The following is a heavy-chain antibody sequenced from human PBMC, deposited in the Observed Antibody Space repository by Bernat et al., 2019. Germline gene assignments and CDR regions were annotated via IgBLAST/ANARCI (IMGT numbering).Heavy chain of an antibody. D-gene: IGHD3-22*01. Sequence: VQLVESGGGVVQPGRSLRLSCAASGFTFSSYGMHWVRQAPGKGLEWVAVIWYDGSNKYYADSVKGRFTISRDNSKNTLYLQMNSLRAEDTAVYYCARDRDYYDSSGYPLLDYWGQGTLVTVSS. CDR3: ARDRDYYDSSGYPLLDY. CDR1: GFTFSSYG. J-gene: IGHJ4*02. CDR2: IWYDGSNK. V-gene: IGHV3-33*01.